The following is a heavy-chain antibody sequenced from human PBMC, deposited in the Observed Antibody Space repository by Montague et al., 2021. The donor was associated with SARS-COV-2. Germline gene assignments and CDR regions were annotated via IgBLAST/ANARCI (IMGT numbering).Heavy chain of an antibody. Sequence: PALVKPTQTLTLTCTFSGFSLSTSGVGVGWIRQPPGKALGWLALIYGDDDKRYSPSLKSRLTITKDTSKNQVVLTMTNMDPVDTATFYCARSNGGSGSYLYFDYWGQGTLVTVSS. CDR1: GFSLSTSGVG. CDR3: ARSNGGSGSYLYFDY. J-gene: IGHJ4*02. D-gene: IGHD3-10*01. CDR2: IYGDDDK. V-gene: IGHV2-5*02.